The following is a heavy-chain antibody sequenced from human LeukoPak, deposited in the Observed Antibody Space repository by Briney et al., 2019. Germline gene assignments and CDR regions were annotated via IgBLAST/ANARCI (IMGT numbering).Heavy chain of an antibody. J-gene: IGHJ4*02. V-gene: IGHV3-21*01. D-gene: IGHD2-2*01. CDR3: ARDPFYCSSTSCGDY. CDR1: GFTFSSYS. Sequence: GGSLRLSCAASGFTFSSYSMNWVRQAPGKGLEWVSSISSGSSYIYYADSVKGRFTISRDNAKNSLYLQMNSLRAEDTAVYYCARDPFYCSSTSCGDYWGQGTLVTVSS. CDR2: ISSGSSYI.